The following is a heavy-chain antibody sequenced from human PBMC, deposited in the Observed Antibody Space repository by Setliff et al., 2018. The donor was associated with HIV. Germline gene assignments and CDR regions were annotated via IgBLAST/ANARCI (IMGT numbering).Heavy chain of an antibody. V-gene: IGHV5-51*01. CDR2: IYPGDSDT. CDR3: ARQSDSSGYYKRGHNWFDP. D-gene: IGHD3-22*01. Sequence: PGESLKISCKGSGYSFTSYWIGWVRQMPGKGLEWMGIIYPGDSDTRYSPSFQGQVTFSADTSISTAYLQWSSLEASDPAMYYCARQSDSSGYYKRGHNWFDPWGQGTLVTVS. CDR1: GYSFTSYW. J-gene: IGHJ5*02.